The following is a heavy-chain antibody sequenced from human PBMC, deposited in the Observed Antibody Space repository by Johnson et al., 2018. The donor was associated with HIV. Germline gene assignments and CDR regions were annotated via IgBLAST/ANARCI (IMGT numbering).Heavy chain of an antibody. J-gene: IGHJ3*02. CDR2: ISYDGSNK. CDR3: AREVFTIFGATQLGAFDI. V-gene: IGHV3-30-3*01. Sequence: VESGGGVVQPGRSLRLSCAASGFTFSSYAMHWVRQAPGKGLEWVAVISYDGSNKYYADSVKGRFTISRDNSKNTLYLQMNSLRAEDTAVYYCAREVFTIFGATQLGAFDIWGQGTMVTVSS. CDR1: GFTFSSYA. D-gene: IGHD3-3*01.